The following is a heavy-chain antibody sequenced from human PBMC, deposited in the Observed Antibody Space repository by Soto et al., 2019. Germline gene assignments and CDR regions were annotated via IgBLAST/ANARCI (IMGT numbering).Heavy chain of an antibody. Sequence: QVQLVESGGGVVQPGRSLRLSCAASGFTFSSYGMHWVRQAPGKGLEWVAVISYDGSNKYYADSVKGRFTISRDNSKNTLYLQMNSLRAEDTAVYYCAKDLSVYLYYYGMDVWGQGTTVTVSS. CDR2: ISYDGSNK. CDR3: AKDLSVYLYYYGMDV. V-gene: IGHV3-30*18. CDR1: GFTFSSYG. D-gene: IGHD3-16*02. J-gene: IGHJ6*02.